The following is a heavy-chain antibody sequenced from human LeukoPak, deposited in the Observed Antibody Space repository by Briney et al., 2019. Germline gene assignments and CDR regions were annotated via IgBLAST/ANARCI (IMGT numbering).Heavy chain of an antibody. J-gene: IGHJ1*01. CDR1: GGSISSSY. CDR2: IYTSGST. D-gene: IGHD2-15*01. Sequence: PSETLSLTCTVSGGSISSSYWSWIRQPAGKGLEWIGRIYTSGSTNYNPSLKSRVTMSVDTSKNQFSLKLSSVTAADTAVYYCAREIGYCSGGSCYPGYFQHWGQGTLVTVSS. V-gene: IGHV4-4*07. CDR3: AREIGYCSGGSCYPGYFQH.